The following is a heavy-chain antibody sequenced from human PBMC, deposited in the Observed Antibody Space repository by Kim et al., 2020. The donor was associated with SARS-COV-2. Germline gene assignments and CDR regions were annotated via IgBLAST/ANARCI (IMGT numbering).Heavy chain of an antibody. CDR1: GFTFSSYW. D-gene: IGHD3-3*01. CDR2: IKQDGSEK. V-gene: IGHV3-7*01. CDR3: ASSGPWPIFWSGYYTGWFDP. J-gene: IGHJ5*02. Sequence: GGSLRLSCAASGFTFSSYWMSWVRQAPGKGLEWVANIKQDGSEKYYVDSVKGRFTISRDNAKNSLYLQMNSLRAEDTAVYYCASSGPWPIFWSGYYTGWFDPWGQGTLVTVSS.